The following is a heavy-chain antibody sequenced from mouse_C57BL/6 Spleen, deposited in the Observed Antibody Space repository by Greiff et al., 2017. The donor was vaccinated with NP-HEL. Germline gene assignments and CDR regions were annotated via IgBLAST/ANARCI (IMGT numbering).Heavy chain of an antibody. CDR3: STVVEEAWFAY. Sequence: EVQLQQSGPELVKPGASVKISCKASGYSFTDYNMNWVKQSNGKSLEWIGVINPNYGSTSYNQNFKGKATLTVDQTYSTAYMQLNSLTSEDSAVYYCSTVVEEAWFAYWGQGTLVTVSA. CDR1: GYSFTDYN. CDR2: INPNYGST. V-gene: IGHV1-39*01. J-gene: IGHJ3*01. D-gene: IGHD1-1*01.